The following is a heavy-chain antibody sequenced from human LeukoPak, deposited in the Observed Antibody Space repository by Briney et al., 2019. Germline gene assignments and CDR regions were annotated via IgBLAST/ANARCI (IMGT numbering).Heavy chain of an antibody. V-gene: IGHV3-15*01. Sequence: KPGGSLRLSCAASGFTFSNAWMSWVRQAPGKGLEWVGRIKSKTDGGTTDYAAPVKGRFTISRDDSKNTLYLQMNSLKTEDTAVYYCTTDATIVVVPAASWGQGTLVTVSS. D-gene: IGHD2-2*01. CDR1: GFTFSNAW. CDR2: IKSKTDGGTT. J-gene: IGHJ4*02. CDR3: TTDATIVVVPAAS.